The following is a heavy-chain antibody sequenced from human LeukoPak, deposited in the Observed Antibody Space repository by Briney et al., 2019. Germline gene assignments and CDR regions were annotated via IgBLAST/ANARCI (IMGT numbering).Heavy chain of an antibody. CDR3: ARAHGSSSYGGY. Sequence: ASVKVSCKASGYTFTSYYMHWVRQAPGQGLEWVGIINTSGGSTSYAQKFQGRVTMTRDTSTSTVYMELSSRRCEDTAVYYCARAHGSSSYGGYWGQGTLVTVSS. V-gene: IGHV1-46*01. CDR2: INTSGGST. J-gene: IGHJ4*02. CDR1: GYTFTSYY. D-gene: IGHD6-6*01.